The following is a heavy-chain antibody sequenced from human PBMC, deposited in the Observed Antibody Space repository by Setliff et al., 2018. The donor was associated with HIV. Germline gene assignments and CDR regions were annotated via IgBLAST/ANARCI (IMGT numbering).Heavy chain of an antibody. CDR3: ARGAYFDSSALPNDF. Sequence: PSETLSLTCTVSSGSFSSRHYWGWIRQSPGKGLEWIGSVSYSGTTYYNPSLRSRITISVDTSKNQFSLIVSSVTAADTATYYCARGAYFDSSALPNDFWGQGTLVTVS. CDR1: SGSFSSRHY. D-gene: IGHD3-22*01. J-gene: IGHJ4*02. CDR2: VSYSGTT. V-gene: IGHV4-39*01.